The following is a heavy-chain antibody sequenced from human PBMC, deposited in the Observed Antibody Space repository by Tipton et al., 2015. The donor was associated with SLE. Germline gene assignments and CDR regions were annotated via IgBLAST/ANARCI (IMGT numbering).Heavy chain of an antibody. D-gene: IGHD3-10*01. CDR3: AKDPVTLIRGVIMGGYFDF. V-gene: IGHV3-23*01. Sequence: GSLRLSCAASGFTFSNYDMSWVRQAPGKGLEWVSAISGSGSSTYYADSVKGRFTISRDNSKNTPYLQMNSLRAEDTAVYYCAKDPVTLIRGVIMGGYFDFWGQGSLVTVSS. CDR2: ISGSGSST. CDR1: GFTFSNYD. J-gene: IGHJ4*02.